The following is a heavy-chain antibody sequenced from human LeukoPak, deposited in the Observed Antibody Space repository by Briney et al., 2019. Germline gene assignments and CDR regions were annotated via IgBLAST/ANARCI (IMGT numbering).Heavy chain of an antibody. CDR1: GLTFSSYA. CDR3: AKLGCSGGTCYSDY. Sequence: GGSLRLSCAASGLTFSSYAMGWVRQAPGKGLEWVPSISVSGGGTYYADSVKGRFTISRDNSNNTLSLQTNSLRAEDTAIYYCAKLGCSGGTCYSDYWGQGTLVIVSS. J-gene: IGHJ4*02. D-gene: IGHD2-15*01. CDR2: ISVSGGGT. V-gene: IGHV3-23*01.